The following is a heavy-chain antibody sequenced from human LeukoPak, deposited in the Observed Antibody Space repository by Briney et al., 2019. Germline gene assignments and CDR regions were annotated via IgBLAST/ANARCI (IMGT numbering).Heavy chain of an antibody. CDR1: GESFSGYY. D-gene: IGHD6-13*01. J-gene: IGHJ5*02. CDR2: VNHGGRS. V-gene: IGHV4-34*01. Sequence: SETLSLTCAVYGESFSGYYWNWIRQTPGKGLEWIGGVNHGGRSNYNTSLKSRVTISIDTSKNQFSLKLRSMTAADTAVYYCARLQQLGSYTWFDPWGQGTLVFVSP. CDR3: ARLQQLGSYTWFDP.